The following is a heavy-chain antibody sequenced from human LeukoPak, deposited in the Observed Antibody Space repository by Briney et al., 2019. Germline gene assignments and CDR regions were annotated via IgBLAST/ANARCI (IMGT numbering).Heavy chain of an antibody. CDR1: GFTFSSYA. D-gene: IGHD1-26*01. CDR2: VSGSGGST. J-gene: IGHJ4*02. V-gene: IGHV3-23*01. CDR3: AKYSGSYLSGFDY. Sequence: GGSPRLSCAASGFTFSSYAMSWVRQAPGKGLEWVSAVSGSGGSTYYADSVKGRFTISRDNSKNTLYLQMNSLRAEDTAVYYCAKYSGSYLSGFDYWGQGTLVTVSS.